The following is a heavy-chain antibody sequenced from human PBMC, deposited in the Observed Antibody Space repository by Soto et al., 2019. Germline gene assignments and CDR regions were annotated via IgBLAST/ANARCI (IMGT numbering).Heavy chain of an antibody. D-gene: IGHD2-2*01. CDR1: GFNFNYYS. J-gene: IGHJ4*02. CDR3: ARDTDYAFHG. CDR2: ISNDRSNI. Sequence: QAGGSLRLSCAASGFNFNYYSMNWVRQAPGKGLEWVSYISNDRSNIFYADSVKGRFTISRDNAENSLYLQMNGLRVEDTAVYYCARDTDYAFHGWGQGTLVTVSS. V-gene: IGHV3-48*04.